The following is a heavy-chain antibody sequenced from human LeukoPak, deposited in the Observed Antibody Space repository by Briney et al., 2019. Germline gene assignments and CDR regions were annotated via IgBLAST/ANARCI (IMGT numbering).Heavy chain of an antibody. CDR3: ARGGIFPSGGMDV. CDR2: IIPIFGTA. Sequence: ASVKVSCKASGYTFTSYAMHWVRQAPGQGLEWMGGIIPIFGTANYAQKFQGRVTITADESTSTAYMELSSLRSEDTAVYYCARGGIFPSGGMDVWGQGTTVTVSS. CDR1: GYTFTSYA. V-gene: IGHV1-69*13. D-gene: IGHD2-15*01. J-gene: IGHJ6*02.